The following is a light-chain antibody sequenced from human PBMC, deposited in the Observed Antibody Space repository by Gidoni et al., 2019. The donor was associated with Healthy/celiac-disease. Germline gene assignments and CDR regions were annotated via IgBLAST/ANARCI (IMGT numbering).Light chain of an antibody. V-gene: IGKV3-15*01. CDR3: QQYNKWPPLT. CDR2: GAS. Sequence: IVMTQSPATLSVSPGGRATLSCRASQSVSSNLAWYQQKPGQAPRLLIYGASTRATGIPARFSGSGSGADFTLTISSLQSEDSAVYYCQQYNKWPPLTFGGGTKVEIK. CDR1: QSVSSN. J-gene: IGKJ4*01.